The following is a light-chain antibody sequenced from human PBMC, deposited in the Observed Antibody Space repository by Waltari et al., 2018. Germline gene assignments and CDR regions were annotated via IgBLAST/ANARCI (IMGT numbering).Light chain of an antibody. Sequence: DIVMTQSPDSLAVSLGEGATISCTSSQTLLYSANNKHYLAWYQQKPGQPPQALIYWASTRQSGVPDRFSGSGSGTSFTLTISSLQAEDVAVYYCQQYYNSPYTFGQGTKLEIK. CDR1: QTLLYSANNKHY. CDR2: WAS. CDR3: QQYYNSPYT. J-gene: IGKJ2*01. V-gene: IGKV4-1*01.